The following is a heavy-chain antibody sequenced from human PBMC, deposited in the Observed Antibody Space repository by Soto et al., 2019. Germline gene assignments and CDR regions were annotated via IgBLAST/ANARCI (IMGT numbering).Heavy chain of an antibody. CDR1: GGSISSFS. V-gene: IGHV4-59*01. Sequence: QVQLQELGPGLVKPSETLSLTCNVSGGSISSFSWSWLRQPPGKGLEWIGYIYYSGSTNYNPSLESRVTISGDTSKNQFSLELSSVSAADTAVYYCARLRTAAAGLDHWGQGILVTVSS. CDR3: ARLRTAAAGLDH. CDR2: IYYSGST. J-gene: IGHJ4*02. D-gene: IGHD6-13*01.